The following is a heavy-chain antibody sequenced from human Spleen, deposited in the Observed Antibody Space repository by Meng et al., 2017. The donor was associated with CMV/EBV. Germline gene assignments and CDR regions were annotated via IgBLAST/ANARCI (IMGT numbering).Heavy chain of an antibody. V-gene: IGHV4-34*01. CDR3: ATTLTLEWLPTFGVFGESLTEASDY. D-gene: IGHD3-3*01. J-gene: IGHJ4*02. CDR2: ISQSERT. CDR1: GGSLRGYY. Sequence: SETLSLTCSVSGGSLRGYYWSWIRQPPGKGLEWIGEISQSERTNYSPSLKSRLTMSIHTSEKRFSLQLNSVTAADTAVYYCATTLTLEWLPTFGVFGESLTEASDYWGQGTLVTVSS.